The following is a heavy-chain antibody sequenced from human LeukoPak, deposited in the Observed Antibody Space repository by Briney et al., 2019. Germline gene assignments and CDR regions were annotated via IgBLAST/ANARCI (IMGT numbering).Heavy chain of an antibody. CDR1: GFIVSSNY. CDR3: ARDPRLEYYFDY. J-gene: IGHJ4*02. Sequence: GGSLRLSCAASGFIVSSNYMSWVRQAPGKGLEWVSSISSSSSYIYYADSVKGRFTISRDNAKNSLYLQMNSLRAEDTAVYYCARDPRLEYYFDYWGQGTLVTVSS. CDR2: ISSSSSYI. V-gene: IGHV3-21*01.